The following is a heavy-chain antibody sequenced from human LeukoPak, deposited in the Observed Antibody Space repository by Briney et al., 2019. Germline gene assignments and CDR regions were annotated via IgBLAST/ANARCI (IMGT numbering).Heavy chain of an antibody. D-gene: IGHD3-10*01. Sequence: ASVKVSYKPSGYTFITYGITWVRQAPGQRVRCMGWISTSKGNTDYPQKLQVRVNMTTDTSTTTAYMELRSLRSDDTAVYYCARDVSEGFGERVIDAFDIWGQGTMVTVSS. CDR3: ARDVSEGFGERVIDAFDI. J-gene: IGHJ3*02. V-gene: IGHV1-18*01. CDR1: GYTFITYG. CDR2: ISTSKGNT.